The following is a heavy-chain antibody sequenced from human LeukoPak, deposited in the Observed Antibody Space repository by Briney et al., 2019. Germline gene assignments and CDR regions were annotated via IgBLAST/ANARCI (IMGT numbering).Heavy chain of an antibody. J-gene: IGHJ4*02. CDR2: IYSGGST. CDR3: AKLFRYCSGGSCWGFYFDY. V-gene: IGHV3-53*01. Sequence: GGSLRLSCAASGFTVSSNYMSWVRQAPGKGLEWVSVIYSGGSTYYADSVKGRFTISRDNSKNTLYLQMNSLRAEDTAVYYCAKLFRYCSGGSCWGFYFDYWGQGTLVTVSS. D-gene: IGHD2-15*01. CDR1: GFTVSSNY.